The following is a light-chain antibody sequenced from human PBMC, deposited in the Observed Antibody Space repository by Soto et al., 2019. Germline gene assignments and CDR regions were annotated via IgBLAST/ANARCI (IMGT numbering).Light chain of an antibody. J-gene: IGLJ2*01. CDR3: SSYTSSSTLV. CDR2: EVS. Sequence: QSVLTQPASVSGSLEQSITISCTGTSGDVGGHNYVSWYQQHPGKAPKLVIYEVSNRPSGVSNRFSGSKSGNTASLTISGLQDEDEADYYCSSYTSSSTLVLGGGTQLTVL. V-gene: IGLV2-14*01. CDR1: SGDVGGHNY.